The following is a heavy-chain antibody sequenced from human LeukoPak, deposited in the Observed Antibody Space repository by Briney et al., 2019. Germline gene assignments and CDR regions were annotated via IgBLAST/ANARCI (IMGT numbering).Heavy chain of an antibody. J-gene: IGHJ4*02. D-gene: IGHD6-6*01. CDR1: GGSISNFY. CDR3: ARDRKQYSSSFDY. V-gene: IGHV4-59*12. CDR2: IYYSGST. Sequence: PSETLSLTCTVSGGSISNFYWSWIRQPPGKGLEWIGYIYYSGSTNYNPSLKSRVTISLDTSKNQFSLKLSSVTAADTAVYYCARDRKQYSSSFDYWGQGTLVTVSS.